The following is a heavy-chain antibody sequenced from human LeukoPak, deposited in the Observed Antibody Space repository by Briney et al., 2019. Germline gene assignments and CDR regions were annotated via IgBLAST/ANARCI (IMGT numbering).Heavy chain of an antibody. CDR1: GFTFSSYA. V-gene: IGHV3-30*04. CDR3: ARDVQLESYHFDY. J-gene: IGHJ4*02. CDR2: ISYDGSNK. D-gene: IGHD1-1*01. Sequence: GGSLRLSCAPSGFTFSSYAMHWVRQAPGKGLEWVAVISYDGSNKYYADSVKGRFTISRDNSKNTLYLQMNSLRAEDTAVYYCARDVQLESYHFDYWGQGTLVTVSS.